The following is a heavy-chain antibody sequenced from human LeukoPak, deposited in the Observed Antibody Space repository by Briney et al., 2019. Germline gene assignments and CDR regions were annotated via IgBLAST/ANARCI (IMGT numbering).Heavy chain of an antibody. CDR3: AKDGAATLTSVDY. CDR1: GFTFSSYA. D-gene: IGHD4-17*01. CDR2: ISGSGGST. J-gene: IGHJ4*02. V-gene: IGHV3-23*01. Sequence: PGGSLRLSCAASGFTFSSYAMSWVRQAPGKGLEWVSAISGSGGSTYYADSVKGRFTISRDNSKNTLYLQMNSLRAEDTAAYFCAKDGAATLTSVDYWGQGTLVTVSS.